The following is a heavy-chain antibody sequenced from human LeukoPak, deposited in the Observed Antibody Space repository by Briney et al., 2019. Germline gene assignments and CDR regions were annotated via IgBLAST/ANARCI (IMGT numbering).Heavy chain of an antibody. V-gene: IGHV4-39*01. CDR1: GGSISSSSYY. CDR3: ARGVSIPTTPKFDY. J-gene: IGHJ4*02. CDR2: IYYSGST. Sequence: SETLSLTCTVSGGSISSSSYYWGWIRQPPGKGLEWIGSIYYSGSTYYNPSLKSRVTISVDTSKNQFSLKLSSVTAADTAVYYCARGVSIPTTPKFDYWGQGTLVTVSS. D-gene: IGHD2-15*01.